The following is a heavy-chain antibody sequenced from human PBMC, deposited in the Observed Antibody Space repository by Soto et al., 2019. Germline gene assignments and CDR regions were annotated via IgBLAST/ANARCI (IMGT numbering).Heavy chain of an antibody. CDR2: INAGNGNT. CDR1: GYTFTSYA. Sequence: ASVKVSCKASGYTFTSYAMHWVRQAPGQRLEWMGWINAGNGNTKYSQKFQGRVTITRDTSASTAYMELSSLRSEDTAVYYCARAGGYSPNYYYYYGMDVWGQGTTVTVSS. CDR3: ARAGGYSPNYYYYYGMDV. D-gene: IGHD5-12*01. J-gene: IGHJ6*02. V-gene: IGHV1-3*01.